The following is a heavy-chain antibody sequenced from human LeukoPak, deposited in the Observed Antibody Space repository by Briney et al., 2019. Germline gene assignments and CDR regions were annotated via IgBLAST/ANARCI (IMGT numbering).Heavy chain of an antibody. D-gene: IGHD3-22*01. J-gene: IGHJ4*02. V-gene: IGHV1-8*01. CDR1: GYTFTSYV. CDR3: ARVLPAWATYYYDSSGYYTFDY. CDR2: MNPNSGNT. Sequence: ASVKVSCKASGYTFTSYVINWVRQATGQGLEWMGWMNPNSGNTGYAQKFQGRVTMTRNTSISTAYMELSSLRSEDTAVYYCARVLPAWATYYYDSSGYYTFDYWGQGTLVTVSS.